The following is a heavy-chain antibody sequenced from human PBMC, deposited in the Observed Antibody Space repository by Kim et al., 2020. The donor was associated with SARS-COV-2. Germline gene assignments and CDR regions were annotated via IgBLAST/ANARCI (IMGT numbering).Heavy chain of an antibody. V-gene: IGHV1-69*13. J-gene: IGHJ6*02. Sequence: SVKVSCKASGGTFSSYAISWVRQAPGQGLEWMGGIIPIFGTANYAQKFQGRVTITADESTSTAYMELSSLRSEDTAVYYCARGLRYFDWLSLLYGMDVWGQGTTVTVSS. CDR3: ARGLRYFDWLSLLYGMDV. CDR1: GGTFSSYA. CDR2: IIPIFGTA. D-gene: IGHD3-9*01.